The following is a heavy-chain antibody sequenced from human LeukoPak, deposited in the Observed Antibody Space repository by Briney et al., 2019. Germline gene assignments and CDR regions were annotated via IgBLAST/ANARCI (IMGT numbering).Heavy chain of an antibody. J-gene: IGHJ4*02. CDR2: ISWNSGSI. CDR3: AKDRDAAGRDYFDY. D-gene: IGHD6-13*01. CDR1: GFTFADYA. Sequence: PGGSLRLSCAASGFTFADYAMHWVRQAPGKGLEWVSGISWNSGSIGYADSVKGRFTIPRDNAKNSLYLQMNSLRAEDTALYYCAKDRDAAGRDYFDYWGQGTLVTVSS. V-gene: IGHV3-9*01.